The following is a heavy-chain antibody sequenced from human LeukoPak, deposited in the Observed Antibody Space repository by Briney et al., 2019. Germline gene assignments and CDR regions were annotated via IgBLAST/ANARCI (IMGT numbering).Heavy chain of an antibody. J-gene: IGHJ4*02. Sequence: GGSLRLSCTASAFTSTTSEGNWVRQAPGKGLEWVSGISGSGGSTYYADSVKGRFTISRDNSKNTLYLQMNNLRAEDTAVYYCAKDKSNCFFDYWGQGTLVTVSS. V-gene: IGHV3-23*01. CDR2: ISGSGGST. CDR1: AFTSTTSE. D-gene: IGHD2-21*01. CDR3: AKDKSNCFFDY.